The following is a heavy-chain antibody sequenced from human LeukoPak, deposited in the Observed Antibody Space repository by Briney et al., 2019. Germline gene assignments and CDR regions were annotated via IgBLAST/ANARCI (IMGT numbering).Heavy chain of an antibody. CDR2: IHNSGRT. V-gene: IGHV4-59*08. D-gene: IGHD1-14*01. CDR3: ARHGTISSESYFDY. Sequence: PSEALSLTCSVSGGSVSSYYWSWIRQSPGKGLEWIGYIHNSGRTNYNPSLKSRVTGFVDTSKNQVSLRLSSVTAADTAVYYCARHGTISSESYFDYWGQGALVTVSS. CDR1: GGSVSSYY. J-gene: IGHJ4*02.